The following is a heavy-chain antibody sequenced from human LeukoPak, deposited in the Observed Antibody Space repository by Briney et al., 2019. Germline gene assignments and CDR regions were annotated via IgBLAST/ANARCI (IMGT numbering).Heavy chain of an antibody. V-gene: IGHV4-59*01. CDR1: GGSISSYY. J-gene: IGHJ6*03. CDR3: VRGVRYYYYYMDV. Sequence: SETLSLTCTVSGGSISSYYWSWIRQPPGKGLDWIGYIYYSGSTNYNPSLKSRVTISVDTSKNQFSLKLSSVTAADTAVYYCVRGVRYYYYYMDVWGKGTTVTVSS. CDR2: IYYSGST.